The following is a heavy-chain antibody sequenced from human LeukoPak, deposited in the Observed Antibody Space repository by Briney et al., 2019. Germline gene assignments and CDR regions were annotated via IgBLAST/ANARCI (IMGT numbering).Heavy chain of an antibody. D-gene: IGHD5-12*01. J-gene: IGHJ4*02. Sequence: PSETLSLTCTVSGGSISSFHWSWIRQPPGKGLEWIGYIYYSGSTNYNPSLKSRVTISLDTSKNQFSLKLSSVTAADTAVYYCARRVPGGYDFSYWGQGTLVTVSS. CDR3: ARRVPGGYDFSY. CDR2: IYYSGST. V-gene: IGHV4-59*08. CDR1: GGSISSFH.